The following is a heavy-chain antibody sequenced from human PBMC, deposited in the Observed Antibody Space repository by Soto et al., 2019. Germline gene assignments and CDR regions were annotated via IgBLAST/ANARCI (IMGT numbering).Heavy chain of an antibody. CDR1: GLNFGLSF. J-gene: IGHJ4*02. CDR3: ANIHYGILDY. D-gene: IGHD4-17*01. CDR2: ISHNSDYT. Sequence: PGGSLRLSCAASGLNFGLSFMIWMRQRPGKGLEWVSFISHNSDYTNYADSVRGRFTISRDNDKSSIYLQMNSLRADDTAVYYCANIHYGILDYWGQGTLVTVSS. V-gene: IGHV3-11*06.